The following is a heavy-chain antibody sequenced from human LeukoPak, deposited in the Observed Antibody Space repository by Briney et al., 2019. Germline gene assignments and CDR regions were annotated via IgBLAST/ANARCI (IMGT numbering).Heavy chain of an antibody. Sequence: PSETLSLTCTVSGGSISGYYWSWIRQPPGKGLEWFGYIYKTANTNYNPSLKSRVTISADTSKNQFSLKLSSVTAADTAVYYCARDYQGGYGDKTVDYWGQGTLVTVSS. CDR2: IYKTANT. CDR1: GGSISGYY. V-gene: IGHV4-59*12. J-gene: IGHJ4*02. D-gene: IGHD5-18*01. CDR3: ARDYQGGYGDKTVDY.